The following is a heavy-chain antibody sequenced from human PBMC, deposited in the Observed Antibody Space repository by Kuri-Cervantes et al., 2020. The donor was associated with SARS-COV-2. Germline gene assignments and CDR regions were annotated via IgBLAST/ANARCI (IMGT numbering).Heavy chain of an antibody. J-gene: IGHJ6*02. CDR2: IYYSGST. V-gene: IGHV4-34*01. D-gene: IGHD6-19*01. Sequence: SWAVYDGSFSGYYWSWIRQPPGKGLEWIGSIYYSGSTYYNPSLKGRVTISVDTSKNQFSLKLSSVTAADTAVYYCARHPYSSGWYGGGGYYYYYGMDFWGQGTTVTVSS. CDR3: ARHPYSSGWYGGGGYYYYYGMDF. CDR1: DGSFSGYY.